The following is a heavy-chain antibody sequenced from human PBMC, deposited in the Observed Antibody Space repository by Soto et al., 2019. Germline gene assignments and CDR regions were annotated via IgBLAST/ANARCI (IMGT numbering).Heavy chain of an antibody. J-gene: IGHJ4*02. D-gene: IGHD3-22*01. V-gene: IGHV5-10-1*01. CDR2: IDPSDSYT. CDR1: GYSFTSYW. CDR3: DSSGYSPAYYFDY. Sequence: PGESLKISCKGPGYSFTSYWISWVRQMPGKGLEWMGRIDPSDSYTNYSPSFQGHVTISADKSISTAYLQWSSLKASDTAMYYYDSSGYSPAYYFDYWGQGTLVTVSS.